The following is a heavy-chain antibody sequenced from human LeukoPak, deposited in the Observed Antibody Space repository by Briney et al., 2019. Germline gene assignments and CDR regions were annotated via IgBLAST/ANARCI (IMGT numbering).Heavy chain of an antibody. CDR2: IWYDGSNK. CDR1: GFTFSSYG. Sequence: GGSLRLSCAASGFTFSSYGMHWVRQAPGKGLEWVAVIWYDGSNKYYADSVKGRFTISRDNSKNTLYLQMNSLRAEDTAVYYCARDLKPYYYYYGMDVWGQGTTVTVS. V-gene: IGHV3-33*01. CDR3: ARDLKPYYYYYGMDV. J-gene: IGHJ6*02.